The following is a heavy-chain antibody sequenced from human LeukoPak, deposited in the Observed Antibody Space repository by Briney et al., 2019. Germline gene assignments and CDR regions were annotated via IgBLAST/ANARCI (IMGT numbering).Heavy chain of an antibody. D-gene: IGHD6-19*01. V-gene: IGHV1-18*01. CDR1: GYTFTSYG. CDR3: ASCSSGWSEFDY. CDR2: ISAYNANT. J-gene: IGHJ4*02. Sequence: GASVKVSCKASGYTFTSYGISWVGQAPGQGLEGMGWISAYNANTNYAQNLPGRVTMTTAPSTSTAYMELRSLTSDDTAVYYCASCSSGWSEFDYWGQGTLVTVSS.